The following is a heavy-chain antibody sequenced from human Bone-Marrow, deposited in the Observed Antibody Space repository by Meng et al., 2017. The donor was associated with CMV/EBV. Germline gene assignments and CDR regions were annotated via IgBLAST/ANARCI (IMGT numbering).Heavy chain of an antibody. CDR3: AEHIIAVAGTRNYYYYGMDV. J-gene: IGHJ6*02. D-gene: IGHD6-19*01. CDR1: AFTCDEYA. V-gene: IGHV3-9*01. Sequence: LSLTFAASAFTCDEYAMHWVRQAPGKGLEWVSGISWNSGSIGYADSVKGRFTISRDNAKNSLYLQMNSLRAEDPASYYCAEHIIAVAGTRNYYYYGMDVWGQGTTVTVSS. CDR2: ISWNSGSI.